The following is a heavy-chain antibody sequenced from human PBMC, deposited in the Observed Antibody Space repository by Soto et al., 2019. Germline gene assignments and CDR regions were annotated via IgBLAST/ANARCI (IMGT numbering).Heavy chain of an antibody. Sequence: EVPLVESGGGLVQPGGSLRLSCAASGFTFSSNWMHWVRQAPGKGLLWVSRINTEGSSTSYADSVKGRFTISRDNTKNTLYLQMNSLRAEDTAVYYCARDLPGGWGQGTMVTVSS. V-gene: IGHV3-74*01. J-gene: IGHJ3*01. CDR3: ARDLPGG. CDR1: GFTFSSNW. CDR2: INTEGSST.